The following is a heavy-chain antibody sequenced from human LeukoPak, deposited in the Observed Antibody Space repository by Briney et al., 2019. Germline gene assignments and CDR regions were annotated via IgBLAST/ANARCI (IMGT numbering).Heavy chain of an antibody. CDR2: ISYDGSNK. CDR1: GFTFSSYA. CDR3: AKQSAGSAAWYSLHYDF. V-gene: IGHV3-30-3*02. J-gene: IGHJ4*02. D-gene: IGHD6-13*01. Sequence: GGSLRLSCAASGFTFSSYAMHWVRQAPGKGLEWVAVISYDGSNKYYADSVKGRFTISRDNSKNTLYLQMNGLRAEDTAVYFCAKQSAGSAAWYSLHYDFWGQGTLVTVSS.